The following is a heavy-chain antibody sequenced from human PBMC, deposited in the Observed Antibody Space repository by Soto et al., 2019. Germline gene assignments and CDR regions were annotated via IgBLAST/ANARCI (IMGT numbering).Heavy chain of an antibody. J-gene: IGHJ5*02. Sequence: WIIQQKGKGLEWIGYIYYTGSTIYNPSLKSRVTISVDTSKNQFSLKLSSVTAADTAVYYCARAPVQRPSSFLLSAPWVQGSLVIVSS. V-gene: IGHV4-59*01. CDR3: ARAPVQRPSSFLLSAP. D-gene: IGHD2-15*01. CDR2: IYYTGST.